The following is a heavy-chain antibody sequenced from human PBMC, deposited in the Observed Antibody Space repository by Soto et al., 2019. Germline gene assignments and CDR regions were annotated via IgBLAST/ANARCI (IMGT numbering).Heavy chain of an antibody. J-gene: IGHJ6*02. CDR1: GGTFSSYA. Sequence: SVKVSCKASGGTFSSYAISWVRQAPGQGLEWMGGIIPIFGTANYAQKFQGRVTITADESTSTAYMELSSLRSEDMAVYYCARAEFTYDFPDRGMDVWGQGTTVTSP. D-gene: IGHD3-3*01. CDR3: ARAEFTYDFPDRGMDV. CDR2: IIPIFGTA. V-gene: IGHV1-69*13.